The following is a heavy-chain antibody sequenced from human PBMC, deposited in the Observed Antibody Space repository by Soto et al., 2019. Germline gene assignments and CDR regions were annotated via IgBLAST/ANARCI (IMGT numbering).Heavy chain of an antibody. J-gene: IGHJ5*02. V-gene: IGHV1-46*01. CDR2: INPSGGST. D-gene: IGHD3-3*01. CDR3: ARDLRESFGVVIENWFDP. Sequence: ASVKVSCKASGYTFTSYYMHWVRQAPGQGLEWMGIINPSGGSTSYAQKFQGRVTMTRDTSTSTVYTELSSLRSEDTAVYYCARDLRESFGVVIENWFDPWGQGTLVTVSS. CDR1: GYTFTSYY.